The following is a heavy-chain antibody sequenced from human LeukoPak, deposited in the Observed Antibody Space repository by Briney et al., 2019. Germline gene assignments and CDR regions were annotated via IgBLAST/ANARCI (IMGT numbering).Heavy chain of an antibody. CDR1: GGSISSKSYY. J-gene: IGHJ4*02. D-gene: IGHD1-26*01. CDR2: IYHSGST. V-gene: IGHV4-39*07. CDR3: ASRVVGAYYFDY. Sequence: PSETLSLTCTVSGGSISSKSYYRGWIRQPPGKGLEWIGSIYHSGSTYYNPSLKSRVTISVDTSKNQFSLKLSSVTAADTAVYYCASRVVGAYYFDYWGQGTLVTVSS.